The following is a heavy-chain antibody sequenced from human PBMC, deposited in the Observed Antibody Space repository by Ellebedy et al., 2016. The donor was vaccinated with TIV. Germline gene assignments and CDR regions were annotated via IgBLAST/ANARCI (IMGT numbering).Heavy chain of an antibody. V-gene: IGHV3-74*01. D-gene: IGHD3-22*01. CDR1: GFTFSSYW. J-gene: IGHJ6*02. CDR3: AKDDSSGYYKSYYYGMDV. Sequence: GESLKISCAASGFTFSSYWMHWVRQAPGKGLVWVSRINSDGSSTSYADSVKGRFTISRDNAKNSLYLQMNSLRAEDTAVYYCAKDDSSGYYKSYYYGMDVWGQGTTVTVSS. CDR2: INSDGSST.